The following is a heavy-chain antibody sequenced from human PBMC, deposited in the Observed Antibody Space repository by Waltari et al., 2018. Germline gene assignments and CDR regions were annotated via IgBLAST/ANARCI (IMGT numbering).Heavy chain of an antibody. CDR3: AKDLHWGQSDY. V-gene: IGHV3-74*01. Sequence: EVQLVESGGGLVQPVGSLRLTCPASGFNFRLSWLPSFRQVPGEGLVWVARIKNDGSDSGYADSVKGRFTISRDNAKNTLYLEMNSLRVEDTAVYYCAKDLHWGQSDYWGQGTLVTVSS. D-gene: IGHD3-16*01. CDR2: IKNDGSDS. CDR1: GFNFRLSW. J-gene: IGHJ4*02.